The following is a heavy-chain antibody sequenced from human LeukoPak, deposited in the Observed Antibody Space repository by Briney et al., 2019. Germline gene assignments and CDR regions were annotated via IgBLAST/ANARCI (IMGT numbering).Heavy chain of an antibody. J-gene: IGHJ4*02. D-gene: IGHD1-26*01. CDR3: VTGDHSPYYFHY. V-gene: IGHV1-24*01. CDR1: GSSLSGLS. CDR2: FHPEDDEI. Sequence: GASVKVSCTVSGSSLSGLSMHWVRHSPPKGLEWLGGFHPEDDEIIYAQNFQGRVTMTEDTSTDTAYMELRSLRSEDTAAYYCVTGDHSPYYFHYWGQGTLVTVSS.